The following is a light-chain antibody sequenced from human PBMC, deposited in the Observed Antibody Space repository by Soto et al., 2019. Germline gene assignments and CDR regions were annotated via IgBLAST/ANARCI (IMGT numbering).Light chain of an antibody. Sequence: QSALTQPRSVSGSPGQSVTISCSGTSSDVGGYSYVSWYQQRPGKAPKLMIYDVITRPSGVPDRFSGSKSGNTASLTISGLQAGDEADYFCCSYAGSYTFVFGTGTKLTVL. CDR3: CSYAGSYTFV. CDR1: SSDVGGYSY. CDR2: DVI. V-gene: IGLV2-11*01. J-gene: IGLJ1*01.